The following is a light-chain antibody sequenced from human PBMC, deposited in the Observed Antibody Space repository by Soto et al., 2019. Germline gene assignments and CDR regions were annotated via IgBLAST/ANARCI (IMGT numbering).Light chain of an antibody. Sequence: QSVLTQPASVSGAPGQSITISCTGSSKNVGGYNYVSWYQQLPGKAPKLMIYGDSNRPSGVSNRFSGSKSGTTASLTISGLQAADEADYYCSSYTSSSTLAVFGGGTQVTVL. CDR2: GDS. CDR1: SKNVGGYNY. V-gene: IGLV2-14*01. J-gene: IGLJ7*01. CDR3: SSYTSSSTLAV.